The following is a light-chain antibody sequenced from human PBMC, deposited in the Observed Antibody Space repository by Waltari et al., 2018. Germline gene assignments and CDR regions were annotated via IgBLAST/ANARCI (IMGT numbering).Light chain of an antibody. CDR1: QSIGSN. J-gene: IGKJ1*01. Sequence: DIVMTQSPATLAVSPGERATLSCRASQSIGSNLAWYQHKPGQAPSFLLYGASTRATGIRARFSGSGSGTEFTLTISSLQSADFAVYYCQQYNNWPETFDQGP. CDR2: GAS. V-gene: IGKV3-15*01. CDR3: QQYNNWPET.